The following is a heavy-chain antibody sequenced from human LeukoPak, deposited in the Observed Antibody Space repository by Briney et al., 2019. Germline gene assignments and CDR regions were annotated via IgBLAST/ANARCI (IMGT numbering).Heavy chain of an antibody. CDR3: ASAYSGSYYYYFDY. V-gene: IGHV4-38-2*02. J-gene: IGHJ4*02. CDR1: GYSISSGYY. Sequence: SETLSLTCTVSGYSISSGYYWGWIRQPPGKGLEWIGSTYHSGSTYYNPSLKSRVTISVDTSKNQFSLKLSSVTAADTAVYYCASAYSGSYYYYFDYWGQGTLVTVSS. D-gene: IGHD1-26*01. CDR2: TYHSGST.